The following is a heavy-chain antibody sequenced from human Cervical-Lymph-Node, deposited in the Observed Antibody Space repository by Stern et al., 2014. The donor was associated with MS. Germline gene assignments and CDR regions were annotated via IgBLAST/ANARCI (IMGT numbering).Heavy chain of an antibody. V-gene: IGHV3-74*02. D-gene: IGHD3-22*01. CDR2: INSDGSST. CDR3: ARAGYDSSGYYQNCDY. CDR1: GFTFSSYW. J-gene: IGHJ4*02. Sequence: VQLVQSGGGLVQPGGSLRLSCAASGFTFSSYWMHWVRQAPGKGLVWVSRINSDGSSTSYADSVKGRFTISRDNAKTTLYLQMNSLRAEDTAVYYCARAGYDSSGYYQNCDYWGQGTLVTVSS.